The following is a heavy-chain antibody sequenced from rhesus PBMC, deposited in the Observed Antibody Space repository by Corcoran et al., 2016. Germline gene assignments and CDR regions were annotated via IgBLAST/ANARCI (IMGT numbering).Heavy chain of an antibody. J-gene: IGHJ4*01. CDR2: IYGSSTST. CDR1: GGPISDSHR. V-gene: IGHV4S10*01. CDR3: ARPYSGYSYNY. Sequence: QVQLQESGPGVVKPSETLSFTCAVSGGPISDSHRWSWIRPPPGKGLAWVGYIYGSSTSTNYNPSLKSRVTISKDTSKNQFSLKLSSVTAADTAVYYCARPYSGYSYNYWGQGVLVTVSS. D-gene: IGHD5-24*01.